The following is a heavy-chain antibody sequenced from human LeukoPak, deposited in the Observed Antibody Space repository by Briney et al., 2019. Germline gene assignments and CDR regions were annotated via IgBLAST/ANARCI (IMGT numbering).Heavy chain of an antibody. CDR1: GFTFSSYW. Sequence: PGGSLRLSCAASGFTFSSYWMSWVRQAPGKGLEWVANIRQDGSVQNYVDSVKGRFTISRDNPKNSLYLQMNSLRAEDTAVYYCATYSSGWYSKQNWGQGTLVTVSS. CDR3: ATYSSGWYSKQN. D-gene: IGHD6-19*01. CDR2: IRQDGSVQ. J-gene: IGHJ4*02. V-gene: IGHV3-7*01.